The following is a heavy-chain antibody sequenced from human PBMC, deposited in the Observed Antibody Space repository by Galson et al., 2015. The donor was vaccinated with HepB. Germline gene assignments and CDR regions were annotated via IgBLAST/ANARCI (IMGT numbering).Heavy chain of an antibody. CDR1: GFTFSGYV. J-gene: IGHJ4*02. D-gene: IGHD1-26*01. Sequence: SLRLSCAVSGFTFSGYVMPWVRQAPGKGLEWVAALSYDGGKVDYGDSVKGRFIISRDNAKNTVTLQMNSLKIEDTAIYFCVKGRYRSYELEYWGQGTLVTVSS. CDR2: LSYDGGKV. V-gene: IGHV3-30*04. CDR3: VKGRYRSYELEY.